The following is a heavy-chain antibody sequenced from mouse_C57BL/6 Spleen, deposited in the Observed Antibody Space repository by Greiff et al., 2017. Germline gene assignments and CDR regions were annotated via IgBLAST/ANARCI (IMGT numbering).Heavy chain of an antibody. D-gene: IGHD2-3*01. V-gene: IGHV5-4*01. CDR1: GFTFSSYA. J-gene: IGHJ3*01. Sequence: DVHLVESGGGLVKPGGSLKLSCAASGFTFSSYAMSWVRQTPEKRLEWVATISDGGSYTYYPDNVKGRFTISRDNAKNNLYLQMSHLKSEDTAMYYCARDGGLLPAYWGQGTLVTVSA. CDR2: ISDGGSYT. CDR3: ARDGGLLPAY.